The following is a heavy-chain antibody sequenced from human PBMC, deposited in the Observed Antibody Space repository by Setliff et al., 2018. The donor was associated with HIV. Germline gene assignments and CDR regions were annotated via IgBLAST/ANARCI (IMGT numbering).Heavy chain of an antibody. V-gene: IGHV4-39*01. CDR1: GDSIGSSSYY. CDR2: IYYSGST. CDR3: AGSIVVVTAAPLT. J-gene: IGHJ5*02. Sequence: SETLSLTCTVSGDSIGSSSYYWAWIRQPPGKGLEWIGNIYYSGSTYYNPSPKTRVTISVDTSKNQFSLKLSSVTAADTAVYYCAGSIVVVTAAPLTWGQGTLVTVSS. D-gene: IGHD2-21*02.